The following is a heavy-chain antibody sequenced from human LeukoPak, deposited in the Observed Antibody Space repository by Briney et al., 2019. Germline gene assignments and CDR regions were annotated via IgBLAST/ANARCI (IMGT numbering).Heavy chain of an antibody. Sequence: GGSLRLFCAASGFTFSSYSMNWVRQAPGKGLEWVSSISSSSSYIYYADSVKGRFTISRDNAKNSLYLQMNSLRAEDTAVYYCARDSVLSGSYGFWGRGTTVTVSS. CDR3: ARDSVLSGSYGF. D-gene: IGHD1-26*01. CDR2: ISSSSSYI. V-gene: IGHV3-21*01. J-gene: IGHJ6*02. CDR1: GFTFSSYS.